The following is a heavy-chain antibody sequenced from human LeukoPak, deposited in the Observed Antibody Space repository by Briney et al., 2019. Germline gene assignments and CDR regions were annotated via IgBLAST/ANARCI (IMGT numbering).Heavy chain of an antibody. J-gene: IGHJ4*02. CDR2: ISGSGGST. D-gene: IGHD5-24*01. V-gene: IGHV3-23*01. CDR1: GFTFSSHA. CDR3: AKGRVDGYNLPIDY. Sequence: GGSLRLSCAASGFTFSSHAMSWVRQAPGKGLEWVSAISGSGGSTYYADSVKGRFTISRDNSKNTLYLQMNSLRAEDTAVYYCAKGRVDGYNLPIDYWGQGTLVTVSS.